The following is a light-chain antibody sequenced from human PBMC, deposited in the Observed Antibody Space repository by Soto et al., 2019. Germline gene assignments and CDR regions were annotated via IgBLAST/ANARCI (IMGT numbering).Light chain of an antibody. CDR1: DSNVAIGY. Sequence: QSVLTQPSSASWTPGQTVTMSCSGSDSNVAIGYVYWYQQLPGTAPKLLIYKNHQRPSGVPDRFSGSKSGTSASLAVSGLRSEDEAEYYCAAWDHSLRSYVFGSGTKVTVL. CDR2: KNH. CDR3: AAWDHSLRSYV. V-gene: IGLV1-47*01. J-gene: IGLJ1*01.